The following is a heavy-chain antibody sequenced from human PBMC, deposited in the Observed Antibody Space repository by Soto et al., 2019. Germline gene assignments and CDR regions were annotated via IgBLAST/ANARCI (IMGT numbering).Heavy chain of an antibody. V-gene: IGHV1-18*01. CDR2: ISAYNGNT. CDR3: ASSGRYSYYYYYYGMDV. Sequence: GASVKVSCKASGYTFTSYGISWVRQAPGQGLEWMGWISAYNGNTNYAQKLQGRVTMTTDTSTSTAYMELRSLRSDDTAVYYCASSGRYSYYYYYYGMDVWGQGTTVTVSS. CDR1: GYTFTSYG. J-gene: IGHJ6*01. D-gene: IGHD5-18*01.